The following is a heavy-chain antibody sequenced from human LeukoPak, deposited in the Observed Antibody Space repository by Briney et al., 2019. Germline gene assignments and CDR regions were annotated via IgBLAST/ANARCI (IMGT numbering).Heavy chain of an antibody. CDR1: GLTFSSYG. J-gene: IGHJ5*02. CDR2: IRYDGSNK. V-gene: IGHV3-30*02. Sequence: GGSLRLSCAASGLTFSSYGMHWVRQAPGKVLEWVAFIRYDGSNKYYADSVKGRFTISRDNSKNTLYLQMNSLRAEDTAVYYCARGIVVVVAATSNWFDPWGQGTLVTVSS. CDR3: ARGIVVVVAATSNWFDP. D-gene: IGHD2-15*01.